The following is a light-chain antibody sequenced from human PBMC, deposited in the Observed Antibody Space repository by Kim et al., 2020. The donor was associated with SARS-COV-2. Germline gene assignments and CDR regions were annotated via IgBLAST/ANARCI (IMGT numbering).Light chain of an antibody. CDR2: DVN. Sequence: QSALTQPASVSGSPGQSITISCTGTRSDVGGYNYVSWYQEHPGKAPKLMIYDVNNRPSGVSNRFSGSKSGNTASLTISGLQAEDEADYYCSSYTSTNTLYVFGTGTKVTVL. CDR3: SSYTSTNTLYV. CDR1: RSDVGGYNY. J-gene: IGLJ1*01. V-gene: IGLV2-14*03.